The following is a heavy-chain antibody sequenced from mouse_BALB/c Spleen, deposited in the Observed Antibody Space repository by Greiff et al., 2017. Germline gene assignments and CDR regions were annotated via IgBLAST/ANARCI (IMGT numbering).Heavy chain of an antibody. CDR1: GFTFSDYG. CDR3: ARGGFYAMDY. V-gene: IGHV5-15*02. Sequence: DVKLVESGGGLVQPGGSRKLSCAASGFTFSDYGMAWVRQAPGKGPEWVAFISNLAYSIYYDDTVTGRFTISRENAKNTLYLEMSSLRSEDTAMYYCARGGFYAMDYWGQGTSVTVSS. CDR2: ISNLAYSI. J-gene: IGHJ4*01.